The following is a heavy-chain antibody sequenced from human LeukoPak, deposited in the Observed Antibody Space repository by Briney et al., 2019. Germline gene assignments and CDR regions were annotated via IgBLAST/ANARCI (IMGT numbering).Heavy chain of an antibody. CDR3: ASGFLSGRGVIGY. V-gene: IGHV3-74*01. Sequence: GESLRLSCAASGFTFSTFWMHWVRQAPGKGLVWVSRINGDGGSTNYADSVKGRFTVSRDNAKNTLYLQMNSLRAEDTAVYYCASGFLSGRGVIGYWGQGTLVTVSP. CDR2: INGDGGST. CDR1: GFTFSTFW. J-gene: IGHJ4*02. D-gene: IGHD3-10*01.